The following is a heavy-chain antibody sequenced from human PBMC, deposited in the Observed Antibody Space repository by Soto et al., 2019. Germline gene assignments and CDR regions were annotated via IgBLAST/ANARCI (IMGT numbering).Heavy chain of an antibody. CDR2: INPNSGGT. CDR1: GDTFSTYT. D-gene: IGHD2-2*01. V-gene: IGHV1-2*04. CDR3: ARLGYFISTSCPGGDYYYYYGMDV. J-gene: IGHJ6*02. Sequence: ASVKVSCKASGDTFSTYTITWVRQAPGQGLEWMGWINPNSGGTNYAQKFQGWVTMTRDTSISTAYMELSRLRSDGTAVYYCARLGYFISTSCPGGDYYYYYGMDVWGQGTTVTVSS.